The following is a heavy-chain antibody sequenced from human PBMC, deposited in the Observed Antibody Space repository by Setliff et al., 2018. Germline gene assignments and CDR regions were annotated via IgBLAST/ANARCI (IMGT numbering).Heavy chain of an antibody. CDR2: INPSDGST. V-gene: IGHV1-46*01. D-gene: IGHD3-3*01. J-gene: IGHJ4*02. CDR1: GYTFTTYY. CDR3: ARESTAKNFWSGYYAY. Sequence: ASVKVSCKASGYTFTTYYMHWVRQAPGQGLEWMGVINPSDGSTTYAQKFQGRVKMTRDTSTNTVYMQLSSLRSEDTAVYYCARESTAKNFWSGYYAYWGQGTLVTVSS.